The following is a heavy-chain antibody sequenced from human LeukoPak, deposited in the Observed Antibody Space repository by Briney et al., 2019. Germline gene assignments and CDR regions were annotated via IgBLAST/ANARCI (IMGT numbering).Heavy chain of an antibody. J-gene: IGHJ4*02. CDR1: GGSFSGYY. D-gene: IGHD3-22*01. V-gene: IGHV4-34*01. CDR3: AGGNYYDSSGSDY. CDR2: INHSGST. Sequence: SETLSLTCAVYGGSFSGYYWSWIRQPPGKGLEWIGEINHSGSTNYNPSLKSRVTISVDTSKNQFSLKLSSVTAADTAVYYCAGGNYYDSSGSDYWGQGTLVTVSS.